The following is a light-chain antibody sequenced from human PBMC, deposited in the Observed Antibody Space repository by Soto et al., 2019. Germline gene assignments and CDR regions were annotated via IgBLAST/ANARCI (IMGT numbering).Light chain of an antibody. CDR2: GAS. CDR1: QSVSSN. J-gene: IGKJ4*01. Sequence: ETAMTQSPATLSVSPGEGATPPCRASQSVSSNLVWYQHKPGQAPRLLIYGASTRATDIPARFSGSGSGTEFTLTISSLQSEDYAVYYCQQYNNLPRTFGGGTKVDI. CDR3: QQYNNLPRT. V-gene: IGKV3-15*01.